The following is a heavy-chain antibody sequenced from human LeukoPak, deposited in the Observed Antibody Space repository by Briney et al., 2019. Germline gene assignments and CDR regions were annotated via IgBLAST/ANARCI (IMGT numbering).Heavy chain of an antibody. CDR3: ARAVRGYSYVDAFDI. Sequence: TGGSLRLSCAASGFTFSSYWMSWVRQAPGKGLEWVANIKQDGSEKYYVDSVKGRFTVSRDNAKNSLYLQMNSLRAEDTAVYYCARAVRGYSYVDAFDIWGQGTMVTVSS. CDR2: IKQDGSEK. D-gene: IGHD5-18*01. J-gene: IGHJ3*02. CDR1: GFTFSSYW. V-gene: IGHV3-7*01.